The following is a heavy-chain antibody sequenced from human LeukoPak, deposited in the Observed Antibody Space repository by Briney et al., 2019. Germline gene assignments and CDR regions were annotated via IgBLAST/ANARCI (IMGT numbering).Heavy chain of an antibody. CDR3: ARVEAGTPRWNY. CDR2: INPYSGDT. J-gene: IGHJ4*02. Sequence: ASVKVSCKASGYSFSGYYIHWVRQVPGQGLEWMGWINPYSGDTKYGQKFQGRVTMTRDTPSSIAYMELSSLRSDDTAVHYCARVEAGTPRWNYWGQGTLVSVSS. V-gene: IGHV1-2*02. D-gene: IGHD6-19*01. CDR1: GYSFSGYY.